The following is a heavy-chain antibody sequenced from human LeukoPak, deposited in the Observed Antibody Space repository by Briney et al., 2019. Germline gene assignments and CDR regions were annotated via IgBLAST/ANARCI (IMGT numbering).Heavy chain of an antibody. V-gene: IGHV4-38-2*02. Sequence: PSETLSLTCTVSGYSISSGYYWGWIRQPPGKGLEWIGSIYHSGSTYYNPSLKSRVTMSVDTSKNQFSLKLSSVTAADTAVYYCARETDYYDSSGYYYTWGQGTLVTVSS. CDR2: IYHSGST. CDR1: GYSISSGYY. J-gene: IGHJ5*02. D-gene: IGHD3-22*01. CDR3: ARETDYYDSSGYYYT.